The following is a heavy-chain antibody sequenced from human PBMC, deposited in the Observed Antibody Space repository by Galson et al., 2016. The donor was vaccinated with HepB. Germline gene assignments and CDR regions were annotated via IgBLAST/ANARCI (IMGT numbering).Heavy chain of an antibody. CDR3: ARANYNPLTGYYSGLDH. Sequence: SVKVSCKASDTTFSKDYIHWVRQAPGQGLQWLGTIHPSGAYTTYAQRFDGRVTMTRDTATNTVYMELRALTSKDTAVYYCARANYNPLTGYYSGLDHWGQGTLVTVSS. J-gene: IGHJ4*02. V-gene: IGHV1-46*01. D-gene: IGHD3-9*01. CDR2: IHPSGAYT. CDR1: DTTFSKDY.